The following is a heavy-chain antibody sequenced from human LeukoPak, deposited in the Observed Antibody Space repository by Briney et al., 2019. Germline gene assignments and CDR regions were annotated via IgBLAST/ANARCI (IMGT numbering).Heavy chain of an antibody. D-gene: IGHD6-13*01. V-gene: IGHV1-18*01. CDR1: GYTFTNYG. CDR2: ISAYNGNT. Sequence: GASVKVSCKASGYTFTNYGVTWVRQAPGQGLEWMGWISAYNGNTNYAQKLQGRVTMTTDTSTSTAYMELRSLRSDDTAVYYCAREGIAAAGPNYYYYMDVWGKGTTVTVSS. CDR3: AREGIAAAGPNYYYYMDV. J-gene: IGHJ6*03.